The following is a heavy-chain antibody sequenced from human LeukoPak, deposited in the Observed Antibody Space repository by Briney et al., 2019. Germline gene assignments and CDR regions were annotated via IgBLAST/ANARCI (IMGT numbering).Heavy chain of an antibody. CDR2: ISYDGSNK. J-gene: IGHJ4*02. CDR1: GFTFSSYG. V-gene: IGHV3-30*03. Sequence: GGSLRLSCAASGFTFSSYGMHWVRQAPGKGLEWVAVISYDGSNKYYADSVKGRFTISRDNSKNTLYLQMNSLRAEDTAVYYCARTSTVAGPVRYWGQGTLVTVSS. CDR3: ARTSTVAGPVRY. D-gene: IGHD6-19*01.